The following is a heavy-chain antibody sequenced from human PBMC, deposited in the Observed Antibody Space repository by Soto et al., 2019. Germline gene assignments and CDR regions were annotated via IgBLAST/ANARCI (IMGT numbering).Heavy chain of an antibody. V-gene: IGHV4-31*03. J-gene: IGHJ6*02. Sequence: SETLSLTCTVSGSTISSGGFYWSWIRQRPGKGLEWIGHIYYTGTTSYNPSLNSRVTISLDMSSNQFSLKLRSVTAADTAKYFCARDDSFYGEPGYGMNVWGQGTTVTVSS. CDR2: IYYTGTT. CDR1: GSTISSGGFY. D-gene: IGHD4-17*01. CDR3: ARDDSFYGEPGYGMNV.